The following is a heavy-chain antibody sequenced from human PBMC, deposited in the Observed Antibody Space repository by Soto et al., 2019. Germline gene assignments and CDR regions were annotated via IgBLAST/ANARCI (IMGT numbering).Heavy chain of an antibody. Sequence: QVQLVQSGAEVKKPGSSVKVSCKASGGTFSNYAISWVRQAPGQGLEWMGGIIPIFGTANYAQKFQGRVTITADESESTAYMELSSLRSEDTAVYYCARTLTPYCSGGRCYSGLDYWGQGTLVTVSS. CDR1: GGTFSNYA. V-gene: IGHV1-69*12. CDR2: IIPIFGTA. J-gene: IGHJ4*02. CDR3: ARTLTPYCSGGRCYSGLDY. D-gene: IGHD2-15*01.